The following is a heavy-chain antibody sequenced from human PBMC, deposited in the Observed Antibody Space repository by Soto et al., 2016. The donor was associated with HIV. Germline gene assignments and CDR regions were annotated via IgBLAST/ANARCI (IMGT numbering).Heavy chain of an antibody. V-gene: IGHV3-64*01. Sequence: EVQLVESGGGLVQPGGSLRLSCAASGFTFSSYAMHWVRQAPGKGLEYVSAISSNGGSTYYANSVKGRFTISRDNSKNTLYLQMGSLRAEDTAVYYCARDHGGNHLDYWGQGTLVTVSS. J-gene: IGHJ4*02. D-gene: IGHD2-15*01. CDR3: ARDHGGNHLDY. CDR2: ISSNGGST. CDR1: GFTFSSYA.